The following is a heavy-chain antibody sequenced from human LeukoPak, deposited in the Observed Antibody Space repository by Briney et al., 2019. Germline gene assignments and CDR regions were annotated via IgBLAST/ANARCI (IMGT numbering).Heavy chain of an antibody. D-gene: IGHD4-23*01. V-gene: IGHV3-21*01. CDR2: ISSSSSYI. CDR1: GFTFSSYS. Sequence: GGSLRLSCAASGFTFSSYSMNWVRQAPGKGLEWVSSISSSSSYIYYAGSVKGRFTISRDNAKNSLYLQMNSLRAEDTAVYYCARDLGKIGGNSSPFDYWGQGTLVTVSS. J-gene: IGHJ4*02. CDR3: ARDLGKIGGNSSPFDY.